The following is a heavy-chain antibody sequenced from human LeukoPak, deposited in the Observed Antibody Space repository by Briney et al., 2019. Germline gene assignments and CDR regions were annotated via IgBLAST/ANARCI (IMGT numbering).Heavy chain of an antibody. CDR2: ISGSGEST. V-gene: IGHV3-23*01. CDR3: AKSGGPLNNWFDP. Sequence: GGSLRLSCAASEFTFSNYAMSGVRQAPGKGVEGVSAISGSGESTYYGDSVKGRFTISRDNSKNTLHLQMNSLRAEDTAVYYCAKSGGPLNNWFDPWGQGTLVTVSS. J-gene: IGHJ5*02. CDR1: EFTFSNYA. D-gene: IGHD3-10*01.